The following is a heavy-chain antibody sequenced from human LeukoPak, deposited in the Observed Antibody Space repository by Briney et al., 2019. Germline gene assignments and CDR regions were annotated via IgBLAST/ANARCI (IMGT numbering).Heavy chain of an antibody. Sequence: PGGSLRLSCSASEFTFSSYAMDWVRQAPGKGLEWVSTISGSGGSTYYADSVKGRFTISRDNSKNTLYLQMNSLRAEDTAVYYCATYSSLNRREFQYWGQGTLLTVSS. CDR3: ATYSSLNRREFQY. V-gene: IGHV3-23*01. D-gene: IGHD3-22*01. CDR1: EFTFSSYA. CDR2: ISGSGGST. J-gene: IGHJ1*01.